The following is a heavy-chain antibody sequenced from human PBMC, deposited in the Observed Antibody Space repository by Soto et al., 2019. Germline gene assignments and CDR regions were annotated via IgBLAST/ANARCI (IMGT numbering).Heavy chain of an antibody. CDR2: ISSSSSYI. CDR3: AREGYDFRDYYYGMDV. D-gene: IGHD3-3*01. V-gene: IGHV3-21*01. CDR1: GFTFSSYS. J-gene: IGHJ6*02. Sequence: GGSLRLSCAASGFTFSSYSMNWVRQAPGKGLEWVSSISSSSSYIYYADSVKGRFTISRDNAKNSLYLQMNSLRAEDTAVYYCAREGYDFRDYYYGMDVWGQGTTVTVSS.